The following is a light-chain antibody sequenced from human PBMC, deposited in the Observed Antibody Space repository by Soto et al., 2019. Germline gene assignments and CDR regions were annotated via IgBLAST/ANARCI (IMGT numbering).Light chain of an antibody. V-gene: IGLV3-1*01. Sequence: SYELTQPPSVSVSPGLTASITCSGDKLGDKLAYWYQQKPGQSPVLVMYQDSKRPSGIPERFSGSNSGNTATLTISGTQSTDEADYYCQAWDSSTAVFGTGTKLTVL. CDR3: QAWDSSTAV. J-gene: IGLJ1*01. CDR1: KLGDKL. CDR2: QDS.